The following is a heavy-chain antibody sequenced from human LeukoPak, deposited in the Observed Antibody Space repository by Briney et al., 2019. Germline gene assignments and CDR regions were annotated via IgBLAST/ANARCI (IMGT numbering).Heavy chain of an antibody. J-gene: IGHJ1*01. CDR2: INPNSGGT. Sequence: GASVKVSCKASGYTFTGYYMHWVRQAPGQGLEWMGWINPNSGGTNYAQKFQGRVTMTRDTSISTAYMELSRLRSDDTAVYYCARESNGWYAVDFQHWGQGTLVTVSS. V-gene: IGHV1-2*02. CDR1: GYTFTGYY. D-gene: IGHD6-19*01. CDR3: ARESNGWYAVDFQH.